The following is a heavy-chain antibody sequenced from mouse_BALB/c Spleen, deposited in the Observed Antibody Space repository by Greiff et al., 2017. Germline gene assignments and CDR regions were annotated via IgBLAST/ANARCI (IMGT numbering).Heavy chain of an antibody. V-gene: IGHV1-67*01. CDR1: SYTFTDYA. CDR3: AREDYDGNYYAMDY. J-gene: IGHJ4*01. D-gene: IGHD2-4*01. Sequence: QVQLKQSGPELVRPGVSVKISCKGSSYTFTDYAMHWVKQSHAKSLEWIGVISTYYGNTNYNQKFKGKATMTVDKSSSTAYMELARLTSEDSAVYYCAREDYDGNYYAMDYWGQGTSVTVSS. CDR2: ISTYYGNT.